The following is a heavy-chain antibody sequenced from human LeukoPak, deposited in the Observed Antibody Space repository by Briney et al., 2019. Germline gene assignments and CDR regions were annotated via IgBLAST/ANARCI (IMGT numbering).Heavy chain of an antibody. J-gene: IGHJ4*02. V-gene: IGHV3-23*01. CDR3: AKDLPRYFDWRNDY. D-gene: IGHD3-9*01. Sequence: PGGSLRLSXAASGFTFSSYAMSWVRQAPGKGLEWVSAISGSGGSTYYADSVKGRFTISRDNSKNTLYLQMNSLRAEDTAVYYCAKDLPRYFDWRNDYWGQRTLVTVSS. CDR1: GFTFSSYA. CDR2: ISGSGGST.